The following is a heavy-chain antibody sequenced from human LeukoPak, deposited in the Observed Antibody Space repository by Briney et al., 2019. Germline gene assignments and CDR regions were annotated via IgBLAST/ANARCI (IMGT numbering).Heavy chain of an antibody. CDR1: GGSFSGYY. J-gene: IGHJ4*02. Sequence: SETLSLTCAVYGGSFSGYYWSWIRQPPGKGLEWIGEINHSGSTNYNPSLKSRVTISVDTSKNQFSLKLSSVTAADTAVYCCARGLYYNDSSGYYWGQGTLVTVSS. V-gene: IGHV4-34*01. D-gene: IGHD3-22*01. CDR2: INHSGST. CDR3: ARGLYYNDSSGYY.